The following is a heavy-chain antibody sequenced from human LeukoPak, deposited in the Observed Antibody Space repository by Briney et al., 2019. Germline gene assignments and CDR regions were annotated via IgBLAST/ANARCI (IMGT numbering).Heavy chain of an antibody. D-gene: IGHD3-10*01. CDR1: GFTFSSYA. V-gene: IGHV3-23*01. J-gene: IGHJ6*02. Sequence: GESLRLSCAASGFTFSSYAMSWVRAAPGKGLEWVSAISGSGGSTYYADSVKGRYTISRDNSKNTLYLQIHSLRAEDTAVYYCAKDQVTMVRGVSDYYYYGMDVWGQGTTVTVSS. CDR3: AKDQVTMVRGVSDYYYYGMDV. CDR2: ISGSGGST.